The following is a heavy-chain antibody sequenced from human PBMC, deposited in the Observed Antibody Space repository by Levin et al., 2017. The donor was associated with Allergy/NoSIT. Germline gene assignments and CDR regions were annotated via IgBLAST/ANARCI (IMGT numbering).Heavy chain of an antibody. CDR2: ISYDGSNK. CDR3: ATGGDYYDSSGYSVY. V-gene: IGHV3-30*03. J-gene: IGHJ4*02. CDR1: GFTFSSYG. Sequence: GESLKISCAASGFTFSSYGMHWVRQAPGKGLEWVAVISYDGSNKYYADSVKGRFTISRDNSKNTLYLQMNSLRAEDTAVYYCATGGDYYDSSGYSVYWGQGTLVTVSS. D-gene: IGHD3-22*01.